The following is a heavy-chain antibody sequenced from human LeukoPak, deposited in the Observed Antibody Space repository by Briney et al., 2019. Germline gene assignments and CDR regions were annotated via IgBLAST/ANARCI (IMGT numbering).Heavy chain of an antibody. D-gene: IGHD3-22*01. CDR3: ARQAGYYYDSSGPLDY. Sequence: GKSLNISCKGSGYSFTSYWIGWVRQMPGKSLEWVGINYPGDSDTIYSPSFQGQVTISADKSISTAYLQWSSLKASDTAMYYCARQAGYYYDSSGPLDYWGQGTLVAVSS. CDR1: GYSFTSYW. J-gene: IGHJ4*02. V-gene: IGHV5-51*01. CDR2: NYPGDSDT.